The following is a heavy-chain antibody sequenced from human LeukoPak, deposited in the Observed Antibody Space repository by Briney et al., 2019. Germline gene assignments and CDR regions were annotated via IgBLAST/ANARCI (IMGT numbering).Heavy chain of an antibody. V-gene: IGHV4-59*01. CDR2: IHYSVTT. CDR1: GGSISNNY. CDR3: ARLGYCSGGHCHPDS. Sequence: SETLSLTCTVSGGSISNNYWSWIRQPPGKRQEWIGFIHYSVTTAYNPSLESRCTMSLDTSKSQFSLKLSSVTAADTAVYYCARLGYCSGGHCHPDSWGQGTLVTVSS. D-gene: IGHD2-15*01. J-gene: IGHJ4*02.